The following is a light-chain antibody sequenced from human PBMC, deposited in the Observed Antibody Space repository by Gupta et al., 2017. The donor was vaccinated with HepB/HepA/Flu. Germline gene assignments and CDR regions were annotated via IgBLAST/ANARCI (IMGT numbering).Light chain of an antibody. CDR2: EVD. CDR1: SSDVGTYYL. CDR3: CSYAGDTTFV. Sequence: QSALTQPASVSGSPGKAITIPCTGGSSDVGTYYLVSWYQQHPGKAPKLIIYEVDKRPSGVSHRFSASKSGNTASLTISGLQADDEANYYCCSYAGDTTFVFGTGTKVTVL. V-gene: IGLV2-23*02. J-gene: IGLJ1*01.